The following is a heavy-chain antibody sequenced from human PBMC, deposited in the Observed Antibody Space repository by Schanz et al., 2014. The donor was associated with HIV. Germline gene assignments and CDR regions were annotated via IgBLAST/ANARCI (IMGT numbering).Heavy chain of an antibody. Sequence: QVRLVESGGGVVQPGRSRRLSCAASGFTLRSYAMHWVRQAPGKGLHWVAVISYDGSDKYYADSVKGRFTISRDNSKNTLYLQMNSLRAEDTAVYYCARGTPTEYYYDSSGYLDYWGQGTLVTVSS. CDR2: ISYDGSDK. CDR3: ARGTPTEYYYDSSGYLDY. J-gene: IGHJ4*02. CDR1: GFTLRSYA. D-gene: IGHD3-22*01. V-gene: IGHV3-30-3*01.